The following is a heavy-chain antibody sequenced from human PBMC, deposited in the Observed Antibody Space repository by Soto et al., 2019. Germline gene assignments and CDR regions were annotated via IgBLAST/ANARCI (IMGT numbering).Heavy chain of an antibody. J-gene: IGHJ6*04. Sequence: ASVKVSCKASGYTFTSYAMHWVRQAPGQRLERMGWINAGNGNTKYSQKFQGRVTITRDTSASTAYMELSSLRSEDTAVYYCASETPLYCSGGSCYSAMDVWGKGTTVTVSS. CDR3: ASETPLYCSGGSCYSAMDV. V-gene: IGHV1-3*01. CDR1: GYTFTSYA. D-gene: IGHD2-15*01. CDR2: INAGNGNT.